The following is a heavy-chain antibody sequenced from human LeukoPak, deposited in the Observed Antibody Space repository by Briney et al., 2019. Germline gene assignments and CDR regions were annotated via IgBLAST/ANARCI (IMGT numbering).Heavy chain of an antibody. CDR1: RGSISSGGNY. V-gene: IGHV4-31*03. J-gene: IGHJ4*02. CDR2: IYYSGTT. Sequence: SETLSLTCTVSRGSISSGGNYWSWIRQYPGKSLEWIGYIYYSGTTYYNPSLESRVTISLDTSKNQFSLKLSSVTAADTAVYYCARRGGVAGYFDYWGQGTLVTVSS. CDR3: ARRGGVAGYFDY. D-gene: IGHD6-19*01.